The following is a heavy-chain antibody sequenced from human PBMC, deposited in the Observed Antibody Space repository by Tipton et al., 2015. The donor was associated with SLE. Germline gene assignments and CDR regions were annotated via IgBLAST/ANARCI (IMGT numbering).Heavy chain of an antibody. D-gene: IGHD2-8*02. CDR1: GFTFSDYY. V-gene: IGHV3-71*01. CDR2: IRSKAYGGTT. CDR3: AKGAWWI. Sequence: SLRLSCAASGFTFSDYYMSWIRQAPGKGLEWVGFIRSKAYGGTTEYAASVKGRFTISRDDSKSIAYLQMNSLKTEDTAVYYCAKGAWWIGGQGTLVTVSS. J-gene: IGHJ4*02.